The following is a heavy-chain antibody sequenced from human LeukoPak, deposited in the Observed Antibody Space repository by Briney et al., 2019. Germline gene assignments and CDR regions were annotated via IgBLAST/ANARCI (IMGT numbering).Heavy chain of an antibody. CDR2: ISGSGGST. CDR1: GFTFSTYA. CDR3: AKSGGLSGSGRLAMDV. D-gene: IGHD3-10*01. Sequence: PGGSLRLSCAASGFTFSTYAMGWVRLAPGKGLEWVSGISGSGGSTYYADSVKGRFTSSRDNSNNTLYVQMNSLRVEDTAVYYCAKSGGLSGSGRLAMDVWGQGTTVTVSS. V-gene: IGHV3-23*01. J-gene: IGHJ6*02.